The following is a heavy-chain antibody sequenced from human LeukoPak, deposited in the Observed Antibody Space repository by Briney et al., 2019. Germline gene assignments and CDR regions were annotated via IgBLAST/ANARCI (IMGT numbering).Heavy chain of an antibody. J-gene: IGHJ4*02. CDR2: IYTSGST. CDR1: GGSFSSGSYY. Sequence: SETLSLTCTVSGGSFSSGSYYWSWIRQPAGKGLEWIGRIYTSGSTNYNPSLKSRVTISVDTSKNQFSLKLSSVTAADTGVYYCAKVGPSGSSYYDFWSANYWGQGTLVTVSS. V-gene: IGHV4-61*02. D-gene: IGHD3-3*01. CDR3: AKVGPSGSSYYDFWSANY.